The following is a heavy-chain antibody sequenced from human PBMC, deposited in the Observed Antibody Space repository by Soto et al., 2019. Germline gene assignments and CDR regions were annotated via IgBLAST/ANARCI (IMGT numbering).Heavy chain of an antibody. CDR2: IYHSGST. J-gene: IGHJ4*02. Sequence: SETLSLTCAVSGGSISSGGYSWSWILHPPGKGLEWIGYIYHSGSTYYNPSLKSRVLMSVDTSQNQFFLKLTSVTAADTAIYYCARDRLRGQYVGSWGQGTLVTVSS. CDR3: ARDRLRGQYVGS. V-gene: IGHV4-30-2*05. CDR1: GGSISSGGYS.